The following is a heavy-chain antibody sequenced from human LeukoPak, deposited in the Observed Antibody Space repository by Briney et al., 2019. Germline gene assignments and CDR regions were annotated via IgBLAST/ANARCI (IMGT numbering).Heavy chain of an antibody. CDR2: IYHSGST. J-gene: IGHJ4*02. D-gene: IGHD6-19*01. CDR3: ARADIAVAGTNFDY. Sequence: SETLSLTCAVSGGSISSSNWWSWVRQPPGKGLEWIGEIYHSGSTNYNPSLKSRVTISVDKSKNQFSLKLSSVTAADTAIYYCARADIAVAGTNFDYWGQGTLVTVSS. V-gene: IGHV4-4*02. CDR1: GGSISSSNW.